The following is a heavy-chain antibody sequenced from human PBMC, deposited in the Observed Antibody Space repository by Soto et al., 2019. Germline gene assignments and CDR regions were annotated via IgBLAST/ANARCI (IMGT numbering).Heavy chain of an antibody. CDR3: GNTNYAHKLKGRVTMTTDTSTSTVSMELRSLRSADTAVYYCARDGTYYYDSSGYSDSYYYYYGLDG. D-gene: IGHD3-10*01. CDR2: IYYSGST. Sequence: SETLSLTCTVSGGSISSYYWSWIRQPPGKGLEWIGYIYYSGSTNYNPSLKSRVTISVDTSKNQFSLKLSSVTAADTAVYYCGNTNYAHKLKGRVTMTTDTSTSTVSMELRSLRSADTAVYYCARDGTYYYDSSGYSDSYYYYYGLDGWGQGTTVTVSS. CDR1: GGSISSYY. V-gene: IGHV4-59*01. J-gene: IGHJ6*02.